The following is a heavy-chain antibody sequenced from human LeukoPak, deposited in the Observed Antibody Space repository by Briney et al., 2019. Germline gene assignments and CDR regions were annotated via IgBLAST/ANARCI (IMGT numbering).Heavy chain of an antibody. CDR1: AFSINNNN. CDR2: IYTSGSS. Sequence: SETLSFTYTASAFSINNNNWSWNRQGPGHGLEWFIRIYTSGSSNYNPSLKSRVTMSVDTSKNHFTLNLTSVTAADTAVYYCATELKQQLGFDYWGQGMLVTVSS. J-gene: IGHJ4*02. CDR3: ATELKQQLGFDY. D-gene: IGHD6-13*01. V-gene: IGHV4-4*07.